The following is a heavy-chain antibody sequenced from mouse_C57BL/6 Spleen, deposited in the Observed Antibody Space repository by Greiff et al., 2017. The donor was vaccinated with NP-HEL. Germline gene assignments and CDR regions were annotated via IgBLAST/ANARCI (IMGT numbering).Heavy chain of an antibody. V-gene: IGHV3-6*01. D-gene: IGHD3-2*02. CDR1: GYSITSGYY. Sequence: VQLKESGPGLVKPSQSLSLTCSVTGYSITSGYYWNWIRQFPGNKLEWMGYISYDGSNNYNPSLKNRISITRDTSKNQLFLKLNSVTTEDTATYYCARKGALRLRGLDYWGQGTTLTVSS. CDR3: ARKGALRLRGLDY. J-gene: IGHJ2*01. CDR2: ISYDGSN.